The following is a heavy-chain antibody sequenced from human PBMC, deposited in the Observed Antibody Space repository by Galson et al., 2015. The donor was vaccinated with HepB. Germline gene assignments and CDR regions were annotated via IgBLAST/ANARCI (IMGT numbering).Heavy chain of an antibody. CDR2: INPNSGGT. CDR1: GYTFTGYY. V-gene: IGHV1-2*02. D-gene: IGHD3-22*01. Sequence: SVKVSCKASGYTFTGYYMHWVRQAPAQGLEWMGWINPNSGGTNYAQKFQGRVTMTRDTSISTAYMELSRLRSDDTAVYYCASDRDDQNYYDSSGYSIDYWGQGTLVTVSS. J-gene: IGHJ4*02. CDR3: ASDRDDQNYYDSSGYSIDY.